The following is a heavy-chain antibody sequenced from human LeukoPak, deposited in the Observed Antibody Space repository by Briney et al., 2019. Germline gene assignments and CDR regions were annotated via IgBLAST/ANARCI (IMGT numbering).Heavy chain of an antibody. CDR2: IKQDGSEK. Sequence: GGSLRLSCAASGFTFSSYWMSWVRQAPGKGLEWVANIKQDGSEKKYVDSVKGRFTISRDNAKNALYLQMNSLRAEDTAVYFCTRDGLYYYDSSGYRYFDCWGQGTLATVSS. CDR1: GFTFSSYW. D-gene: IGHD3-22*01. CDR3: TRDGLYYYDSSGYRYFDC. J-gene: IGHJ4*02. V-gene: IGHV3-7*01.